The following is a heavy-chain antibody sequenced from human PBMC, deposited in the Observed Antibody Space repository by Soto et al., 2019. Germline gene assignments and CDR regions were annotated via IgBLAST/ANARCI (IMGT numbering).Heavy chain of an antibody. V-gene: IGHV1-69*01. CDR2: IIPIFGTA. J-gene: IGHJ6*02. CDR1: GGTFSSYA. D-gene: IGHD3-3*01. Sequence: QVQLVQSGAEVKKPGSSMKVSCKASGGTFSSYAISWVRQAPGQGLAWMGGIIPIFGTANYAQKFQGRVTITADESTSTAYMELSSLGSEDTAVYSCAGDLKEAIFGVVSSYGMDVWGQGTTVTVSS. CDR3: AGDLKEAIFGVVSSYGMDV.